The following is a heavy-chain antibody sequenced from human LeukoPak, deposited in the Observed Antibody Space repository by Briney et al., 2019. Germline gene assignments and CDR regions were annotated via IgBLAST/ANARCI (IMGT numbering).Heavy chain of an antibody. J-gene: IGHJ4*02. D-gene: IGHD2-2*01. CDR2: ISGSGGST. V-gene: IGHV3-23*01. CDR3: AKEGFPVVAVPAAFFDY. Sequence: GGSLRLSCAASGFTFSSYAMSWVRQAPGKGLEWASAISGSGGSTYYADSVKGRFTISRDNSENTLYLQMNSLRAEDTAVYYCAKEGFPVVAVPAAFFDYWGQGTLVTVSS. CDR1: GFTFSSYA.